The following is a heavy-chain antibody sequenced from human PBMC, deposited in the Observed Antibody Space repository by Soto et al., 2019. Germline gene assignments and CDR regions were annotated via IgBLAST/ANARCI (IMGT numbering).Heavy chain of an antibody. Sequence: EVQLLESGGGLVQPGGSLRLSCAASGFTFSNYAMSWVRQAPGKGLEWVSSVNNGGSSTYYADSVKGRFTISRDNSEDTLYLQMNGLRADDTAVYYCARFCSGGSLCYMGVWGKGTTVTFSS. V-gene: IGHV3-23*01. CDR3: ARFCSGGSLCYMGV. CDR1: GFTFSNYA. J-gene: IGHJ6*03. CDR2: VNNGGSST. D-gene: IGHD2-15*01.